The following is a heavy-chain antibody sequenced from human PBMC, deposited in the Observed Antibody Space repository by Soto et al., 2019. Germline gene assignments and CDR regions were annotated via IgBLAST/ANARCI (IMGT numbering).Heavy chain of an antibody. CDR1: GGSFSGYY. CDR2: INHSGST. Sequence: PSETLSLTCAVYGGSFSGYYWSWIRQPPGKGLEWIGEINHSGSTNYNPSLKSRVTISVDTSKNQFSLKLSSVTAADTAVYYCARGTYGDYLPRGPSIYYYYYYGMDVWGQGTTVTVSS. V-gene: IGHV4-34*01. CDR3: ARGTYGDYLPRGPSIYYYYYYGMDV. D-gene: IGHD4-17*01. J-gene: IGHJ6*02.